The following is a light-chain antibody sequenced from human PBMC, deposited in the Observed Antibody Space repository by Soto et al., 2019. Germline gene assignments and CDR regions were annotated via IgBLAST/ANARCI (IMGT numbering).Light chain of an antibody. CDR1: SSDVGGYNY. V-gene: IGLV2-8*01. Sequence: QCALTQPPSASGSPGQSVTISCTGTSSDVGGYNYVSWYQQHPGKAPKLMIYDVSKRPSGVPDRFSGSKSGNTASLTVSGLQAEDEADYYCSSYAGTNIHYVFGTGTKVTVL. CDR2: DVS. CDR3: SSYAGTNIHYV. J-gene: IGLJ1*01.